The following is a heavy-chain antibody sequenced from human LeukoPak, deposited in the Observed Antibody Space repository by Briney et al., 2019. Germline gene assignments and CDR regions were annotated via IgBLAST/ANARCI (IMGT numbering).Heavy chain of an antibody. CDR2: IYYSGST. J-gene: IGHJ5*02. CDR3: ARPDYYGSGTGWFDP. V-gene: IGHV4-39*01. D-gene: IGHD3-10*01. Sequence: PSETLSLTCTVSGGSISSSSYYWGWIRQPPGKGLEWIGSIYYSGSTYYNPSLKSRVTISVDTSKNQFSLKLSSVTAADTAVYYCARPDYYGSGTGWFDPWGQGTLVTVSS. CDR1: GGSISSSSYY.